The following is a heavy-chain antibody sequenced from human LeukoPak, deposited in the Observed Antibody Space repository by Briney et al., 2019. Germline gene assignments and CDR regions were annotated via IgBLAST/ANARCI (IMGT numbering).Heavy chain of an antibody. CDR2: IYSGGSP. V-gene: IGHV3-53*01. CDR3: ARTIVGETYDAFDI. D-gene: IGHD1-26*01. CDR1: GFTVSSNY. J-gene: IGHJ3*02. Sequence: GGSLRLSCAASGFTVSSNYMSWVRQAPGKGLEWVSIIYSGGSPYYADSLKGRFTISRDNSKNILYLQMNSLRADDTAVYYCARTIVGETYDAFDIWGQGTEVTVSS.